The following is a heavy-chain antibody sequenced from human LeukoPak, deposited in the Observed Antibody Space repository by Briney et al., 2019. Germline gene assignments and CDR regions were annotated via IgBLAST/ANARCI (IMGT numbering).Heavy chain of an antibody. D-gene: IGHD4-11*01. CDR2: IYYSGST. CDR3: ARDLSNYNINYYYYMDV. Sequence: SETLSLTCTVSGGSINSGDYYWTWIRQPPGKGLEWIGYIYYSGSTYYNPSLKSRVTISVDTSKNQFSLKLSSVTAADTAVYYCARDLSNYNINYYYYMDVWGKGTTVTVSS. V-gene: IGHV4-30-4*01. J-gene: IGHJ6*03. CDR1: GGSINSGDYY.